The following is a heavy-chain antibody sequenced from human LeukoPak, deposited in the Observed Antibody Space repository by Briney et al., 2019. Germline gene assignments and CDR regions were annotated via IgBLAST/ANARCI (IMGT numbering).Heavy chain of an antibody. Sequence: SETLSLTCTVSGGSISSSSYYWGWIRQPPGKGLEWIGSIYFSGTTYYNPSLKSRGTISVDTSKNPLSLKLSSVTAADTAVYYCARPRSGWYHVTFDYWGQGTLVTVSS. CDR2: IYFSGTT. CDR3: ARPRSGWYHVTFDY. D-gene: IGHD6-19*01. J-gene: IGHJ4*02. CDR1: GGSISSSSYY. V-gene: IGHV4-39*01.